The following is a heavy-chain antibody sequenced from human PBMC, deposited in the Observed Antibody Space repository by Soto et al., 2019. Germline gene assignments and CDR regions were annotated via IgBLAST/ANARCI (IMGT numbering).Heavy chain of an antibody. CDR2: ISSSANYI. D-gene: IGHD3-10*01. J-gene: IGHJ4*02. V-gene: IGHV3-21*01. CDR3: ARGSLSYFDY. CDR1: GFTFISYS. Sequence: GGSLRLSCVASGFTFISYSINWVRQAPGKGLEWVSSISSSANYIYYADSVKGRFTVSRDNAKNSMYLQMNSLRAEDTAVYYCARGSLSYFDYWGQGTLVTVSS.